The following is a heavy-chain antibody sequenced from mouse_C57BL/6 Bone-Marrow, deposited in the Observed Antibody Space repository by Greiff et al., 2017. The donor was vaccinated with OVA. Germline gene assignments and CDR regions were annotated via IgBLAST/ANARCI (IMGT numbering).Heavy chain of an antibody. CDR3: ARHVITTVVARNWYFDV. J-gene: IGHJ1*03. CDR2: ISSGGSYT. V-gene: IGHV5-6*01. CDR1: GFTFSSYG. Sequence: EVQRVESGGDLVKPGGSLKLSCAASGFTFSSYGMSWVRQTPDKRLEWVATISSGGSYTYYPDSVKGRFTISRDNAKNTLYLQMSSLKSEDTAMYYCARHVITTVVARNWYFDVWGTGTTVTVSS. D-gene: IGHD1-1*01.